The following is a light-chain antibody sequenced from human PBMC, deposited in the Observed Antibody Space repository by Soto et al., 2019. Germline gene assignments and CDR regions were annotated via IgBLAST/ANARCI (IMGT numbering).Light chain of an antibody. CDR1: SSDVGSYNL. Sequence: QSVLTQPASLSGSPGQSITISCTGTSSDVGSYNLVSWYQQHPGKAPKLMIYEVSERPSGVSNRFSGSKSGNTASLTISGLQAEDEADYYCCSYARSSTYVFGTGTKVTV. J-gene: IGLJ1*01. V-gene: IGLV2-23*02. CDR3: CSYARSSTYV. CDR2: EVS.